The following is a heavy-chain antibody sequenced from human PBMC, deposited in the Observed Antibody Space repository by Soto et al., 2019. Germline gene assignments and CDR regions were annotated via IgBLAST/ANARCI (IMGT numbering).Heavy chain of an antibody. Sequence: ASVKVSCKVSGYTLTELSMHWVRQAPGKGLEWMGGFDPEDGETIYAQKFQGRVTMTEDASTDTAYMELSSLRSEDTAVYYCATGLRFSPPYYFDYGGQGTLVTV. CDR3: ATGLRFSPPYYFDY. D-gene: IGHD5-12*01. CDR2: FDPEDGET. CDR1: GYTLTELS. V-gene: IGHV1-24*01. J-gene: IGHJ4*02.